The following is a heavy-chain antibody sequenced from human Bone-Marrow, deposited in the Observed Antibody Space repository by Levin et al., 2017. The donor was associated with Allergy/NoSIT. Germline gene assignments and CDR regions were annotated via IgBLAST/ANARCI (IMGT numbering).Heavy chain of an antibody. CDR2: IRGDDGRA. J-gene: IGHJ4*02. CDR3: AADIRSGSYYPKLGY. V-gene: IGHV3-23*01. D-gene: IGHD3-10*01. CDR1: GLTFSNNA. Sequence: SCAASGLTFSNNAMSWVRQAPGKGLQWVSSIRGDDGRAYYADSVRGRFSIFRDDARDTLYLQMNNLGADDTAVYYCAADIRSGSYYPKLGYWGQGTLVTVSS.